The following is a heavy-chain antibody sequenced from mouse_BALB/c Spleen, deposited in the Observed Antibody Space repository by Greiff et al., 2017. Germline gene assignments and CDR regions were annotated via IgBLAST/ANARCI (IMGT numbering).Heavy chain of an antibody. D-gene: IGHD2-4*01. CDR3: AREGIMITTGWFAY. J-gene: IGHJ3*01. CDR2: IYPGSGST. Sequence: VQLQQSGPELVKPGASVKMSCKASGYTFTDYVISWVKQRTGQGLEWIGEIYPGSGSTYYNEKFKGKATLTADKSSNTAYMQLSSLTSEDSAVYFCAREGIMITTGWFAYWGQGTLVTVAA. CDR1: GYTFTDYV. V-gene: IGHV1-81*01.